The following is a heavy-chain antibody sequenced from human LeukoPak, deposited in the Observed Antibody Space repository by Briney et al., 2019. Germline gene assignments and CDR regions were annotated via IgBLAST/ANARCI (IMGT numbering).Heavy chain of an antibody. D-gene: IGHD3-22*01. CDR3: ARGDSSGYYPNFDY. J-gene: IGHJ4*02. CDR1: GGSISSGGYY. V-gene: IGHV4-30-2*01. CDR2: IYHSGST. Sequence: SETLSLTCTVSGGSISSGGYYWSWIRQPPGKGLEWIGYIYHSGSTYYNPSLKSRVTISVDRSKNQFSLKLSSVTAADTAVYYCARGDSSGYYPNFDYWGQGTLVTVSS.